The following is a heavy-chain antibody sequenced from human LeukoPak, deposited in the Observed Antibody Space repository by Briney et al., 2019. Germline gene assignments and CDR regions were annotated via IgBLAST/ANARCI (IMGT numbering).Heavy chain of an antibody. CDR2: INPSDGST. CDR1: GYTFTSYY. J-gene: IGHJ4*02. Sequence: ASVKVSCKASGYTFTSYYMHWVRQAPGQGLEWMGIINPSDGSTNYEQKFQGKVTMTRAISTRTVYMEMSSLRSEDTGVYYCARSGCSGGTCFFDYWGQGTLVTVSS. D-gene: IGHD2-15*01. V-gene: IGHV1-46*01. CDR3: ARSGCSGGTCFFDY.